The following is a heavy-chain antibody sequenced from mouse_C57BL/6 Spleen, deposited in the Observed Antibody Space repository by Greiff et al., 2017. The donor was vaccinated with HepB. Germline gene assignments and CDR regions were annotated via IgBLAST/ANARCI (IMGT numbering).Heavy chain of an antibody. Sequence: QVQLQQSGAELVRPGASVTLSCKASGYTFTDYEMHWVKQTPVHGLEWIGAIDPETGGTAYNQKFKGKAILTADKSSSTAYMELRSLTSEDSAVYYCTRSPVVALPEWYFDVWGTGTTVTVSS. V-gene: IGHV1-15*01. CDR3: TRSPVVALPEWYFDV. D-gene: IGHD1-1*01. CDR2: IDPETGGT. J-gene: IGHJ1*03. CDR1: GYTFTDYE.